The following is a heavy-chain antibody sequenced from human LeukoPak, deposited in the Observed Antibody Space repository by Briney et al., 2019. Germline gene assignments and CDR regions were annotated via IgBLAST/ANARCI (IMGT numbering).Heavy chain of an antibody. CDR3: ARDDYSGSYYERPYYFDY. J-gene: IGHJ4*02. D-gene: IGHD1-26*01. Sequence: ASVKVSCKASGYTFTSYGISWVRQAPGQGLEWMGWISAYNGNTNYAQKLQGRVTMTTDTSTSTAYMELRSLRSDDTAVYYCARDDYSGSYYERPYYFDYWGQGTLVTVSS. V-gene: IGHV1-18*01. CDR1: GYTFTSYG. CDR2: ISAYNGNT.